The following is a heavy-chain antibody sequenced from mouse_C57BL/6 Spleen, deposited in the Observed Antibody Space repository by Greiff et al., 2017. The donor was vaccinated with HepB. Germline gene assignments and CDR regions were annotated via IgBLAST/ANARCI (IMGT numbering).Heavy chain of an antibody. D-gene: IGHD1-1*01. CDR3: ARVGRYGSSYYFDY. Sequence: VQLKESGGGLVKPGGSLKLSCAASGFTFSSYAMSWVRQTPEKRLEWVATISDGGSYTYYPDNVKGRFTISRDNAKNNLYLQMSHLKSEDTAMYYCARVGRYGSSYYFDYWGQGTTLTVSS. V-gene: IGHV5-4*01. J-gene: IGHJ2*01. CDR2: ISDGGSYT. CDR1: GFTFSSYA.